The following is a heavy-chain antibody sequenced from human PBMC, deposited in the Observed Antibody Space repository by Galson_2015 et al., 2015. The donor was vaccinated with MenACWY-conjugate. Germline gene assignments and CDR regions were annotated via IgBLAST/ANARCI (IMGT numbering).Heavy chain of an antibody. CDR2: IDPVNSNI. J-gene: IGHJ6*02. Sequence: QSGAEVKKPGESLKMSCKGSGYSFTKYWVAWVRQMPGKGLEWVGIIDPVNSNIRYSTPFQGQVTISADESISTAYLQWSSLKASDTAMYYGARPPPVGRGMDVWGRLTTVTGSS. D-gene: IGHD3-16*01. CDR1: GYSFTKYW. V-gene: IGHV5-51*01. CDR3: ARPPPVGRGMDV.